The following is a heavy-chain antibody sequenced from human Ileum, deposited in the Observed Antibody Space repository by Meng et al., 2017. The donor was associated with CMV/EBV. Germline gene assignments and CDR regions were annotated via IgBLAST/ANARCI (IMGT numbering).Heavy chain of an antibody. J-gene: IGHJ6*02. Sequence: GASLKISCAASGFIFSTYAMSWVRQAPGKGLEWVSVIYSGGTSTYYADSVKGRFTISRDNSKNTLYLQMNSLRAEDTAVYYCAKDRNYYDYNYGMDVWGQGTTVTVSS. CDR2: IYSGGTST. V-gene: IGHV3-23*03. CDR1: GFIFSTYA. D-gene: IGHD3-3*01. CDR3: AKDRNYYDYNYGMDV.